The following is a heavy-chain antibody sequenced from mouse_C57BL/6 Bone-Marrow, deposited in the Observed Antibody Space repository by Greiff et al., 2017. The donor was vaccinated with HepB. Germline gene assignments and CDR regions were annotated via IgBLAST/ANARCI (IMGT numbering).Heavy chain of an antibody. CDR1: GFTFSDFY. Sequence: DVMLVESGGGLVQSGRSLRLSCATSGFTFSDFYMEWVRQAPGKGLEWIAASRNKANDYTTEYSASVKGRFIVSRDTSQSILYLQMNALRAEDTAIYYCARDAGDYAPMDYWGQGTSVTVSS. CDR2: SRNKANDYTT. CDR3: ARDAGDYAPMDY. D-gene: IGHD2-4*01. V-gene: IGHV7-1*01. J-gene: IGHJ4*01.